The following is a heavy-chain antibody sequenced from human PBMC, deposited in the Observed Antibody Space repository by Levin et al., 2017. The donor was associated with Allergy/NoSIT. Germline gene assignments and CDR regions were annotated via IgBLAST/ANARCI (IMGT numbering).Heavy chain of an antibody. J-gene: IGHJ4*02. CDR1: GFTFSSYA. CDR3: AKDEMLYSSSWYGG. D-gene: IGHD6-13*01. CDR2: ISGSGGST. Sequence: PGGSLRLSCAASGFTFSSYAMSWVRQAPGKGLEWVSAISGSGGSTYYADSVKGRFTISRDNSKNTLYLQMNSLRAEDTAVYYCAKDEMLYSSSWYGGWGQGTLVTVSS. V-gene: IGHV3-23*01.